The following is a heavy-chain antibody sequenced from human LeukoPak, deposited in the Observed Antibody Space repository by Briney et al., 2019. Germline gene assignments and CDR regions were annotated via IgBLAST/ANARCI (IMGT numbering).Heavy chain of an antibody. CDR2: ISSSGDST. CDR1: GFTFSNYA. V-gene: IGHV3-23*01. Sequence: GGSLRLSCAASGFTFSNYAMSWVRQAPGKGLEWVSTISSSGDSTYYADSVKGRFTISRDNSKNTLYLQMNSLRAEDTAVYYCAKGPDYYFDYWGQGTLVTVSS. CDR3: AKGPDYYFDY. J-gene: IGHJ4*02.